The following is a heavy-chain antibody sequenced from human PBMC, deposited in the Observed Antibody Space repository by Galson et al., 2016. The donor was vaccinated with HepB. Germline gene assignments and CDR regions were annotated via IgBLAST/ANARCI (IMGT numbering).Heavy chain of an antibody. D-gene: IGHD3-16*02. CDR3: AKDQSDYVWGSYRDGGDY. CDR2: ISNSGDTT. Sequence: LRLSCAASGFTFSNYAMSWVRQAPGKGLEWISVISNSGDTTYYAASERGRFTISRDNSKNTLYLQMTGLRAEDTAVYYCAKDQSDYVWGSYRDGGDYWGQGTLV. J-gene: IGHJ4*02. CDR1: GFTFSNYA. V-gene: IGHV3-23*01.